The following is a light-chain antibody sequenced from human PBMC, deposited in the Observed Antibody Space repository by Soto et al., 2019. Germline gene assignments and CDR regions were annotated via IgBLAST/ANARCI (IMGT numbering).Light chain of an antibody. V-gene: IGKV1-39*01. J-gene: IGKJ4*01. CDR1: QSISSY. Sequence: DIQMTQSPSSLSASVGDRVTITCRASQSISSYLNWYQQKPGKAPKLLIYAASSLQSGVPSRFSGSGSGTDFTLTISSLQPEDFATYYCQQSCSTPGTLTFGGGTKVEIK. CDR3: QQSCSTPGTLT. CDR2: AAS.